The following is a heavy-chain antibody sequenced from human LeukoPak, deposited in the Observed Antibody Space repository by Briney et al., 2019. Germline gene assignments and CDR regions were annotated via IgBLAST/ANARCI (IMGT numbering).Heavy chain of an antibody. CDR3: TSRGTIVGATTGDAFDI. V-gene: IGHV3-73*01. J-gene: IGHJ3*02. CDR1: GFTFSSYE. CDR2: IRSKANNYAT. D-gene: IGHD1-26*01. Sequence: AGGSLRLSCAASGFTFSSYEMNWVRQASGKGLEWVGRIRSKANNYATTYAASVKGRFTISRDDSKNTAYLQMNSLKTEDTAVYYCTSRGTIVGATTGDAFDIWGQGTMVTVSS.